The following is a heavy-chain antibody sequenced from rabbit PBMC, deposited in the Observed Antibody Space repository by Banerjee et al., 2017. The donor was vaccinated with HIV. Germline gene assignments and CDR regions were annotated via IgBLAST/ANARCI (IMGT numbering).Heavy chain of an antibody. CDR3: ARGTNSVAYWISL. CDR1: GFSFSNKYV. D-gene: IGHD6-1*01. V-gene: IGHV1S45*01. Sequence: QEQLEESGGDLVKPEGSLTLTCTASGFSFSNKYVMCWVRQAPGKGLEWIAYVDAGSSGSTYYANWAKGRFTISKSSSTTVTLQMTSLTAADTATYFCARGTNSVAYWISLWGPGTLVTVS. CDR2: VDAGSSGST. J-gene: IGHJ4*01.